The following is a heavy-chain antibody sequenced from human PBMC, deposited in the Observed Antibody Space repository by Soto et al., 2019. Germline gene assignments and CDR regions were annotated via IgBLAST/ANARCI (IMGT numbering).Heavy chain of an antibody. D-gene: IGHD6-19*01. CDR1: GFTFRSYA. J-gene: IGHJ4*02. Sequence: PGGSLRLSCAASGFTFRSYAMHWVRQAPGKGLEWVAVISYDESDKYYADSLKGRFTISRDNSKNTLYLQMNSLRGEDTAVYYCARDLSVAGPDYWGQGTQVTVS. CDR3: ARDLSVAGPDY. CDR2: ISYDESDK. V-gene: IGHV3-30*03.